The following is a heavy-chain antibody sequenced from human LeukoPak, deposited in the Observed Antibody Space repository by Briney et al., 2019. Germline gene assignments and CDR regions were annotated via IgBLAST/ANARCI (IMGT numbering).Heavy chain of an antibody. CDR2: ISYDGSNK. J-gene: IGHJ4*02. CDR1: GFTFSSYG. V-gene: IGHV3-30*18. Sequence: PGGSLRLSCAASGFTFSSYGMHWVRQAPGKGLEWVAVISYDGSNKYYADPVKGRFTISRDNSKNTLYLQMNSLRAEDTAVYYCAKDAVVVVPAAMEAHFDYWGQGTLVTVSS. CDR3: AKDAVVVVPAAMEAHFDY. D-gene: IGHD2-2*01.